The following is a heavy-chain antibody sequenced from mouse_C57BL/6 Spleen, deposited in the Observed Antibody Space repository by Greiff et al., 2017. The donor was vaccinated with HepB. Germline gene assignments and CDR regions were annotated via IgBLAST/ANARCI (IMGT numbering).Heavy chain of an antibody. D-gene: IGHD1-1*01. Sequence: QVQLQQPGAELVKPGASVKLSCKASGYTFTSYWMHWVKQRPGQGLEWIGMIHPNSGSTNYNEKFKSKATLTVDKSSSTAYMQLSSLTSDDSAVYYCARNYGSSFYAMDYWGQGTSVTVSS. V-gene: IGHV1-64*01. J-gene: IGHJ4*01. CDR1: GYTFTSYW. CDR2: IHPNSGST. CDR3: ARNYGSSFYAMDY.